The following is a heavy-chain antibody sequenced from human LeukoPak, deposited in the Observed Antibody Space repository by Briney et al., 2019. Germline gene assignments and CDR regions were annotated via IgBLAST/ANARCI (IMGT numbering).Heavy chain of an antibody. Sequence: SETLSLTCAVYGGSFSGYYWSWIRQPPGKGLEWIGEINHSGSTNYNPSLKSRVTISVDTSKNQFSLKLSSVTAADTAVYYCASMQATAVAGGGDWFDPWGQGTLVTVSS. CDR2: INHSGST. D-gene: IGHD6-19*01. CDR3: ASMQATAVAGGGDWFDP. V-gene: IGHV4-34*01. J-gene: IGHJ5*02. CDR1: GGSFSGYY.